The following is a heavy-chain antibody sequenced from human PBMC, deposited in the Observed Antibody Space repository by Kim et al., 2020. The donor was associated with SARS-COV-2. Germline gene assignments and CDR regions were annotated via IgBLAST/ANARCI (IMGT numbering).Heavy chain of an antibody. V-gene: IGHV3-11*06. CDR3: AGGKLLPPFDY. Sequence: TNYADSVKGRFTISRDNAKNSLSLQMNSLRAEDTAVYYCAGGKLLPPFDYWGQGTLVTVSS. J-gene: IGHJ4*02. D-gene: IGHD1-26*01. CDR2: T.